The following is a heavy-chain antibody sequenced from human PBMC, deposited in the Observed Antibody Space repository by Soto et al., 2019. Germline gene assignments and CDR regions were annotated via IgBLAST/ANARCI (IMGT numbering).Heavy chain of an antibody. Sequence: QVDLQESGPGLLRPSETLSLTCTVSGGSISNFYWSWIRQAPGKGLEWMGYISYSGITNYNPSLKSRIPISVDTSKNQFSLKLNSVTAADAAVYYCARDLRGYSYGYDAFDRWGQGTMVTVSS. V-gene: IGHV4-59*01. J-gene: IGHJ3*02. D-gene: IGHD5-18*01. CDR3: ARDLRGYSYGYDAFDR. CDR2: ISYSGIT. CDR1: GGSISNFY.